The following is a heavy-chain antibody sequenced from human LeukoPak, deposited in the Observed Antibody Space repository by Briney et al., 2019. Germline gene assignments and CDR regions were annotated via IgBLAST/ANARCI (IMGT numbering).Heavy chain of an antibody. CDR1: GFTFSSYS. CDR2: ISSSSSTI. V-gene: IGHV3-48*04. J-gene: IGHJ3*02. D-gene: IGHD4-23*01. Sequence: PGGSLRLSCAASGFTFSSYSMNWVRQAPGKGLEWVSYISSSSSTIYYADSVKGRFTISRDNAKNSLYLQMNSLRAEDTAVYYCAREGGNVPDAFDIWGQGTMVTVSS. CDR3: AREGGNVPDAFDI.